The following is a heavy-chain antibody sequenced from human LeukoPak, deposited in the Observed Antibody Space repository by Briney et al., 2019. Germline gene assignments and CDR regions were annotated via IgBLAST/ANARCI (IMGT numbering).Heavy chain of an antibody. D-gene: IGHD6-13*01. CDR1: GGTFSSYA. Sequence: ASVKVSCKASGGTFSSYAISWVRQAPGQGLEWMGGIIPIFGTANYAQKFQGRVTMTRDTSTSTVYMELSSLRSEDTAVYYCARGAAGTPIKNWFDPWGQGTLVTVSS. V-gene: IGHV1-69*05. CDR2: IIPIFGTA. CDR3: ARGAAGTPIKNWFDP. J-gene: IGHJ5*02.